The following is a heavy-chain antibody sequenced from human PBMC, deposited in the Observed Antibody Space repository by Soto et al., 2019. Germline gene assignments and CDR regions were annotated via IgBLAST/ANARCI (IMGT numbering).Heavy chain of an antibody. CDR1: GGSISSYY. D-gene: IGHD2-21*02. CDR2: FYYSGST. Sequence: SETLSLTCTVSGGSISSYYWSWIRQPPGKGLEWIGYFYYSGSTNYNPSLKSRVTISVDTSKNQFSLKLSSVTAADTAVYYCARLGVVVTETEGNWFDPWGQGTLVTVSS. V-gene: IGHV4-59*08. CDR3: ARLGVVVTETEGNWFDP. J-gene: IGHJ5*02.